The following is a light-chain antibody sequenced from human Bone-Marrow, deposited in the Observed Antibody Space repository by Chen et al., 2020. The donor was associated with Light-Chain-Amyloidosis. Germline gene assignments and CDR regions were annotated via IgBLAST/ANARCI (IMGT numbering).Light chain of an antibody. CDR3: QQYGTSPLT. V-gene: IGKV3-20*01. CDR1: QTISSNY. CDR2: GSS. J-gene: IGKJ4*01. Sequence: EIVLTQSPGTLSLSPGEGANLSCRASQTISSNYLTWYQQKFGQAPRLLSYGSSSRATGIPDRFTGSESGTDFTLTINRLEPEVFAMYYCQQYGTSPLTFGGGTKVEIK.